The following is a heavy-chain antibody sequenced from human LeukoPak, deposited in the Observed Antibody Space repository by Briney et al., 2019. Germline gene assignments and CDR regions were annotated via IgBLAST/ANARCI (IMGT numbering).Heavy chain of an antibody. V-gene: IGHV3-73*01. CDR3: TSPSDYYDSSGYYYVAGY. Sequence: GGSLRLSCAASGFTFSGSAMHWVRQASGKGLEWVGRIRSKANSYATAYAASVKGRFTISRDDSKNTAYLQMNSLKTEDTAVYYCTSPSDYYDSSGYYYVAGYWGQGTLVTVSS. CDR2: IRSKANSYAT. CDR1: GFTFSGSA. J-gene: IGHJ4*02. D-gene: IGHD3-22*01.